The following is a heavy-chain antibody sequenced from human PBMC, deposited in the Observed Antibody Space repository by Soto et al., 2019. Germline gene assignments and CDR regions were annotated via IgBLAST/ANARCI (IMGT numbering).Heavy chain of an antibody. D-gene: IGHD3-22*01. J-gene: IGHJ5*02. CDR1: GFTFSSYE. Sequence: PGGSLRLSCAASGFTFSSYEMNWVRQAPGKGLEWVSYISSSGSTIYYADSVKGRFTISRDNAKNSLYLQMHSLRAEDTAVYYCAVLGEGRYYDSSGYYRYNWFEPWGQGTRVTVSA. CDR2: ISSSGSTI. V-gene: IGHV3-48*03. CDR3: AVLGEGRYYDSSGYYRYNWFEP.